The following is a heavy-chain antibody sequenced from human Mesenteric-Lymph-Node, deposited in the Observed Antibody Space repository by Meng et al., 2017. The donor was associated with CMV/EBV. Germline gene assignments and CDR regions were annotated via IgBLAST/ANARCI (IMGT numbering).Heavy chain of an antibody. J-gene: IGHJ4*02. Sequence: LRRWAAGLLKPWETLSPTCPVNGGSFSGYYWGWIRQPPGKGLGWIGEINHSGSTNYNPSLKSRVTISVDTSKNQFSLKLSSVTAADTAVYYCARHQRWLKSEGGFNYWGQGTLVTVSS. CDR3: ARHQRWLKSEGGFNY. CDR1: GGSFSGYY. CDR2: INHSGST. D-gene: IGHD4-23*01. V-gene: IGHV4-34*01.